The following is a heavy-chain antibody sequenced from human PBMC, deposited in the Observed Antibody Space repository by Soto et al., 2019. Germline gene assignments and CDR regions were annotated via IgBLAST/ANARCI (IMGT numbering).Heavy chain of an antibody. D-gene: IGHD3-16*01. CDR1: GGSIISGGYS. CDR2: IYHSGST. CDR3: ARRGGYKNWFDP. V-gene: IGHV4-30-2*01. Sequence: PSETLSLTCAVSGGSIISGGYSWIWIRQPPGKGLEWIGYIYHSGSTYYNPSLKSRVTISVDRSKNQFSLKLSSVTAADTAVYYCARRGGYKNWFDPWGQGTLVTVSS. J-gene: IGHJ5*02.